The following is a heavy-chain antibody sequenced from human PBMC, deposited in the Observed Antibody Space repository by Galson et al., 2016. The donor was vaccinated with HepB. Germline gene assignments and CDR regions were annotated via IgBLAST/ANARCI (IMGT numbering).Heavy chain of an antibody. D-gene: IGHD4-23*01. CDR3: ARGDYGGYGLDV. V-gene: IGHV3-30*03. CDR1: GFSFRSYW. CDR2: MSHDGSNK. Sequence: LRLSCAVSGFSFRSYWMSWVRQTPEKGLEWVAVMSHDGSNKYYADSVKGRFTISRDNSKKTLNLQMNSLRPEDTAFYYCARGDYGGYGLDVWGQGTTVTVSS. J-gene: IGHJ6*02.